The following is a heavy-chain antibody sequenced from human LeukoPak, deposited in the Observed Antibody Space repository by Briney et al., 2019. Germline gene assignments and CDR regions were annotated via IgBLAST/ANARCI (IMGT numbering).Heavy chain of an antibody. CDR3: ARGGDDILTGYAIFDY. D-gene: IGHD3-9*01. Sequence: GASVKVSCKASGYTFTSYGISWVRQATGQGLEWMGWMNPNSGNTGYAQKFQGRVTITRNTSISTAYMELSSLRSEDTAVYYCARGGDDILTGYAIFDYWGQGTLVTVSS. J-gene: IGHJ4*02. CDR2: MNPNSGNT. V-gene: IGHV1-8*03. CDR1: GYTFTSYG.